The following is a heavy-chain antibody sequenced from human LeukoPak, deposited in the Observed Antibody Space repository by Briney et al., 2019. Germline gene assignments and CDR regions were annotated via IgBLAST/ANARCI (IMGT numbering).Heavy chain of an antibody. V-gene: IGHV3-33*01. D-gene: IGHD3-10*01. Sequence: GRSLRLSCAASGFTFSSYGMHWVRQAPGKGLEWVAVIWYDGSNKYYADSVKGRFTISRDNSKNTLYLQMNSLRAEDTAVYYCASLGRELLWFGELSSWGQGTLVTVSS. CDR2: IWYDGSNK. CDR3: ASLGRELLWFGELSS. CDR1: GFTFSSYG. J-gene: IGHJ4*02.